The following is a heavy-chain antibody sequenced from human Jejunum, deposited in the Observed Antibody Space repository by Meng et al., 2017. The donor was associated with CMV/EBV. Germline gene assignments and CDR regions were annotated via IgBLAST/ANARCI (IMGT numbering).Heavy chain of an antibody. CDR2: VYMGGST. V-gene: IGHV4-4*07. CDR1: GGSIRCYF. D-gene: IGHD6-13*01. Sequence: QVHLEESGPGAGEPSETLSLTCTVSGGSIRCYFWNWIRQPAGKGLEWIGGVYMGGSTNYNPSLRSRVAMSVDTSKTQFSLRLNSVTAADTAVYYCARDRMAAPGTFEYWGQGTLVTVSS. J-gene: IGHJ4*02. CDR3: ARDRMAAPGTFEY.